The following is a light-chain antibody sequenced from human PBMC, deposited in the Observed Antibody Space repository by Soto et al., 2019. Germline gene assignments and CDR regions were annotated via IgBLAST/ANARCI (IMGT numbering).Light chain of an antibody. Sequence: DIQLTQAPSFLSASAGDTVTITCRASQDIRSYLAWYQQKAGRAPKLLIYAASRRATGIPDRFSGSGSGTDFTLTISRLEPEDFAVYYCQQYGSSPWTFGQGTKVDIK. V-gene: IGKV1-9*01. J-gene: IGKJ1*01. CDR2: AAS. CDR1: QDIRSY. CDR3: QQYGSSPWT.